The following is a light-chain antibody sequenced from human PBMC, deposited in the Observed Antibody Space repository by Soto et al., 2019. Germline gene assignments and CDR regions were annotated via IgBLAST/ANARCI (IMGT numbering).Light chain of an antibody. CDR1: QSVSSN. CDR2: GAS. CDR3: QQYNNWPPIT. J-gene: IGKJ5*01. V-gene: IGKV3-15*01. Sequence: EIVLTQSQGTLALSPCERATLSCSASQSVSSNLAWYQQKPGQAPRLLIYGASTRATGIPARFSGSGSGTEFTLTISSLQSEDFAVYYCQQYNNWPPITFGQGTRLEI.